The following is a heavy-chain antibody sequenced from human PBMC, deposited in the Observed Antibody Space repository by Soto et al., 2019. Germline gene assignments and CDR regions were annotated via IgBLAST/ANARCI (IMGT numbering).Heavy chain of an antibody. V-gene: IGHV1-18*01. CDR3: ARVVRGVVNWFDP. CDR1: GYTFTNFG. D-gene: IGHD3-10*01. Sequence: HLVQSGPEVKKPGASITVSCKTSGYTFTNFGLSWVRQAPGQGLEWMGWIATYNSNRNYAQKFQGRLTLTTDTSTSTADMEVKNLGYDDTAVYYCARVVRGVVNWFDPWGQGTMVTVSS. CDR2: IATYNSNR. J-gene: IGHJ5*02.